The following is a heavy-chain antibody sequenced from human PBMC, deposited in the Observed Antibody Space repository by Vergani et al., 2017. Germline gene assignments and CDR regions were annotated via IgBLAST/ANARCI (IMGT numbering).Heavy chain of an antibody. J-gene: IGHJ6*03. Sequence: QVQLQQWGAGLLKPSETLSLTCAVYGGSFSGSYWSWIRQPPGKGLEWIGEINHSGSTNYNPSLKSRVTISVDTSKNKFSLKLSSVTAADTAVYYCARVQELYDFWSGYRVRYYYYMDVWGKGTTVTVSS. CDR3: ARVQELYDFWSGYRVRYYYYMDV. CDR2: INHSGST. V-gene: IGHV4-34*01. D-gene: IGHD3-3*01. CDR1: GGSFSGSY.